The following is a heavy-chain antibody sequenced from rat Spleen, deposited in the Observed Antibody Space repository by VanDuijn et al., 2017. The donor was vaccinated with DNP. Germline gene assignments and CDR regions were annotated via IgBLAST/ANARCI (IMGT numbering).Heavy chain of an antibody. CDR2: IIYDGSHT. D-gene: IGHD1-11*01. CDR1: GFTFSTFP. Sequence: EVQLVESGGGLVQPGRSMKLSCAASGFTFSTFPMAWVRQAPTKGLEWVATIIYDGSHTFYRDSVQGRFIISRDNAKTTLNLQMDSLRSEDTATYYCVTRGKYGGYDYWGQGVMVTVSS. J-gene: IGHJ2*01. CDR3: VTRGKYGGYDY. V-gene: IGHV5-46*01.